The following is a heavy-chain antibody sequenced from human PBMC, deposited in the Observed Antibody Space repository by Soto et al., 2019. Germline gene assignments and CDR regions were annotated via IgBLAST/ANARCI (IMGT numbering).Heavy chain of an antibody. J-gene: IGHJ6*02. CDR1: GYTFSSYG. CDR3: ARGTAAGTLYYYGMDV. CDR2: ISAYNGNT. V-gene: IGHV1-18*01. D-gene: IGHD6-13*01. Sequence: ASVKVSCKASGYTFSSYGISWVRQAPGQGLEWMGWISAYNGNTNYAQKLQGRVTMTTDTSTSTAYMELRSLRSDDTAVYYCARGTAAGTLYYYGMDVWGQGTTVTVSS.